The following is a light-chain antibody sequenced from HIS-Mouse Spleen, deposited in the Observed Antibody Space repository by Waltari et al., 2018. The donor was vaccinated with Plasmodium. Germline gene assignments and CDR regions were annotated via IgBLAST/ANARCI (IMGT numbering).Light chain of an antibody. CDR3: QQSYRTPWT. Sequence: DLHMTQSPSSLSASVGARVTITCRASQSISSELNWYQQKPGKAPKLLIYATSSLQSGVPSRFSCSGSGTDFTFTSSSRQPEECATYYCQQSYRTPWTCGQGTKVEIK. V-gene: IGKV1-39*01. J-gene: IGKJ1*01. CDR2: ATS. CDR1: QSISSE.